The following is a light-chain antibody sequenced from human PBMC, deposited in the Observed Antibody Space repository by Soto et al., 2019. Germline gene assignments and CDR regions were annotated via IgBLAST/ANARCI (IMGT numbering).Light chain of an antibody. CDR2: KDT. CDR3: LSADTSDTWV. J-gene: IGLJ7*01. V-gene: IGLV3-16*01. CDR1: ALPKKY. Sequence: SYELTQSPSVSVSLGQMARITCSGEALPKKYAYWYQQKPGQIPVLVMYKDTERPSGIPERFSGSTSGTIVTLTISGVQAEDEADYYCLSADTSDTWVFGGGTQLTVL.